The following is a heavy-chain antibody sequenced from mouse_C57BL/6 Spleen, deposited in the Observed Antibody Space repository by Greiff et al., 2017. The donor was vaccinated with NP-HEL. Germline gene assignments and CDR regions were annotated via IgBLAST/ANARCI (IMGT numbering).Heavy chain of an antibody. CDR1: GFTFSDYY. CDR3: ARGYGNWGYFDV. V-gene: IGHV5-16*01. CDR2: INYDGSST. D-gene: IGHD2-1*01. J-gene: IGHJ1*03. Sequence: DVMLVESEGGLVQPGSSMKLSCTASGFTFSDYYMAWVRQVPEKGLEWVANINYDGSSTYYLDSLKSRFIISRDNAKNILYLQMSSLKSEDTATYYCARGYGNWGYFDVWGTGTTVTVSS.